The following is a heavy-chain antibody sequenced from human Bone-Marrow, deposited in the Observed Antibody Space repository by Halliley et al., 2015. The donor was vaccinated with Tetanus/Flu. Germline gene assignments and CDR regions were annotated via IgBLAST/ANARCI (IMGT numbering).Heavy chain of an antibody. J-gene: IGHJ4*02. D-gene: IGHD3-16*01. Sequence: GLEWVAHINADGSDRKYGDSVKGRFIIARDNAKESLCLQRDSLRGEDTAFYYCVRGGPLGTNWGQGTLVTVSS. CDR3: VRGGPLGTN. CDR2: INADGSDR. V-gene: IGHV3-7*03.